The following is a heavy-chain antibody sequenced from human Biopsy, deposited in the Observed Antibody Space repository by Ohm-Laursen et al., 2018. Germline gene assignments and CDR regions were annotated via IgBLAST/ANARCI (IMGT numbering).Heavy chain of an antibody. J-gene: IGHJ5*02. V-gene: IGHV4-4*07. D-gene: IGHD3-10*01. CDR1: GGYISHYY. CDR3: ARAPPLIRGVVESWFDP. CDR2: IYITGET. Sequence: SETLSPTCAVSGGYISHYYWTWIRQPAGQGLEWIGRIYITGETDYNPSLKSRVTMSVDSSKKQFSLKLKSVTAADTAIYYCARAPPLIRGVVESWFDPWGRGILVTVSS.